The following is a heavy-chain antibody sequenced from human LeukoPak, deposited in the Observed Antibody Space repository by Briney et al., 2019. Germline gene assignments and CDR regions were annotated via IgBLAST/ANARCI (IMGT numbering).Heavy chain of an antibody. J-gene: IGHJ4*02. CDR3: ARISLTGYAPISGYFDY. V-gene: IGHV3-21*04. CDR1: GFTFSSYS. D-gene: IGHD3-9*01. Sequence: GGSLRLSCAASGFTFSSYSMNWVRQAPGKGLEWVSSISSSSSYIYYADSVKGRSTISRDNAKNSLYLQMNSLRAEDTAVYYCARISLTGYAPISGYFDYWGQGTLVTVSS. CDR2: ISSSSSYI.